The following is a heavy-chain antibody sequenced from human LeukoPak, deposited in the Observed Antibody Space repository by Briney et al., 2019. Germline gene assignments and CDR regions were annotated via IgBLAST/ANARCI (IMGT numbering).Heavy chain of an antibody. Sequence: GGSLRLSCAASGFTFSNYALTWVRQAPGKGLEWVSAISGSGGSTYYADSVKGRFTISRDNSKNTLYLQMNSLRAEDTAVYYCAKDLIRGYYYDSSGSAFDIWGQGTMVTVSS. D-gene: IGHD3-22*01. CDR3: AKDLIRGYYYDSSGSAFDI. CDR2: ISGSGGST. CDR1: GFTFSNYA. J-gene: IGHJ3*02. V-gene: IGHV3-23*01.